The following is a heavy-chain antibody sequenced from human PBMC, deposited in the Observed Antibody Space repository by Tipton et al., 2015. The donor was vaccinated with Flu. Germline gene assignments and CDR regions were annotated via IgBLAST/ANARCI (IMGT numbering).Heavy chain of an antibody. CDR1: GGSISSSSYY. CDR2: IYYSGST. D-gene: IGHD2-8*02. J-gene: IGHJ3*02. CDR3: ARRDCAGGICYSRVYDAFDI. Sequence: TLSLTCPVSGGSISSSSYYWGWIRQPPGKGLEWIGTIYYSGSTYYNPSLKSRVTMSVDTSKNQFSLKLSSVTAGDTAVYYCARRDCAGGICYSRVYDAFDIWGQGTLVTVSS. V-gene: IGHV4-39*07.